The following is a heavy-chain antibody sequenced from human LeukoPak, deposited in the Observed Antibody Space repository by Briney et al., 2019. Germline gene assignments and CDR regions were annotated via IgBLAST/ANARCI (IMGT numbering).Heavy chain of an antibody. J-gene: IGHJ4*02. Sequence: SETLSLTCTVSGGSISSGDYYWSWIRQPPGKGLEWIGYIYFSGSTYYNPSLKSRVTISVDTSKNQFSLKLSSVTAADTAVYYCARAPYDCGTSWFDYWGQGTLVTVSS. D-gene: IGHD2-21*02. CDR1: GGSISSGDYY. CDR3: ARAPYDCGTSWFDY. V-gene: IGHV4-30-4*01. CDR2: IYFSGST.